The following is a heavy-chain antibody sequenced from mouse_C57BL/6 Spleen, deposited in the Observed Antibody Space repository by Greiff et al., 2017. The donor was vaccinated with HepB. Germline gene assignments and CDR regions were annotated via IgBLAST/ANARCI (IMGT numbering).Heavy chain of an antibody. V-gene: IGHV3-6*01. D-gene: IGHD2-10*02. CDR2: ISYDGSN. CDR1: GYSITSGYY. CDR3: ARGESIFDY. Sequence: EVKLQESGPGLVKPSQSLSLTCSVTGYSITSGYYWNWIRQFPGNKLEWMGYISYDGSNNYNPSLKNRISITRDTSKNQLFLKLNSVTTEDTATYYCARGESIFDYWGQGTTLTVSS. J-gene: IGHJ2*01.